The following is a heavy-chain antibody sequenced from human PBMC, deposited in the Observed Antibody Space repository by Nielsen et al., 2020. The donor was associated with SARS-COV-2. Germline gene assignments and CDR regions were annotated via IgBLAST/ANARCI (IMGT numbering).Heavy chain of an antibody. CDR1: GGSISSGGYY. CDR3: ARHLWYSSRVNWFDP. V-gene: IGHV4-61*08. D-gene: IGHD6-13*01. CDR2: IYYSGST. J-gene: IGHJ5*02. Sequence: SETLSLTCAVSGGSISSGGYYWSWIRQPPGKGLEWIGYIYYSGSTNYNPSLKSRVTISVDTSKNQFSLKLSSVTAADTAVYYCARHLWYSSRVNWFDPWGQGTLVTVSS.